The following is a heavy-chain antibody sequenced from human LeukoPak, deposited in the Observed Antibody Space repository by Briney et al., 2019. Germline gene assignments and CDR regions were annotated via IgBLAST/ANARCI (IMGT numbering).Heavy chain of an antibody. CDR3: ARLLDLGWFGEWRYFVY. CDR1: GGSISSSSYY. D-gene: IGHD3-10*01. Sequence: SETLSLTCTVSGGSISSSSYYWGWIRQPPGKGLEWIGSIYYSGSTYYNPSLKSRVTISVDTSKNQFSLKLSSVTAADTAVYYCARLLDLGWFGEWRYFVYWGQGTLVTVSS. CDR2: IYYSGST. V-gene: IGHV4-39*01. J-gene: IGHJ4*02.